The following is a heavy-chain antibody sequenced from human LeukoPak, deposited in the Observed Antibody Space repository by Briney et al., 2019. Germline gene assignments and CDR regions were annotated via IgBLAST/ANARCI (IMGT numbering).Heavy chain of an antibody. Sequence: PGRSLRLSCAASGSTFSSYAMHWVRQAPGKGLEWVAVISYDGSNKYYADSVKGRFTISRDNSKNTLYLQMNSLRAKDTAVYYCARDVNYYDSSGYYDYWGQGTLVAVSS. CDR1: GSTFSSYA. J-gene: IGHJ4*02. V-gene: IGHV3-30-3*01. D-gene: IGHD3-22*01. CDR3: ARDVNYYDSSGYYDY. CDR2: ISYDGSNK.